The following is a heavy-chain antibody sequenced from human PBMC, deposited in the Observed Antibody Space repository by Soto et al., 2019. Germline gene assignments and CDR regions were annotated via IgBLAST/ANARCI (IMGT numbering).Heavy chain of an antibody. Sequence: QVTLKESGPALVKPTETLTLTCTVSGFSLTTGKMGVSWIRQPPGKAMEWLAHIFSDNERSYSTSLQGRLTISKDTSGSQVVLRMTNVDPVDTATYYCARMKVDSYQFCYAMDVWGQGTTVTVSS. J-gene: IGHJ6*02. CDR3: ARMKVDSYQFCYAMDV. CDR2: IFSDNER. V-gene: IGHV2-26*01. CDR1: GFSLTTGKMG. D-gene: IGHD3-9*01.